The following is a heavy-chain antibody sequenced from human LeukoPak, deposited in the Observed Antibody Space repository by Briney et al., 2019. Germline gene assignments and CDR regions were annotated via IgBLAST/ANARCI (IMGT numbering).Heavy chain of an antibody. CDR3: ARDLPQWLAPGDY. CDR2: INPNSGGT. V-gene: IGHV1-2*02. Sequence: ASVKVSCKASGYTFTGYYMHWVRQAPGQGLEWMGWINPNSGGTNYAQKFQGRVTMTRDTSISTAYMKLSRLRSDDTAVYYCARDLPQWLAPGDYWGQGTLVTVSS. CDR1: GYTFTGYY. D-gene: IGHD6-19*01. J-gene: IGHJ4*02.